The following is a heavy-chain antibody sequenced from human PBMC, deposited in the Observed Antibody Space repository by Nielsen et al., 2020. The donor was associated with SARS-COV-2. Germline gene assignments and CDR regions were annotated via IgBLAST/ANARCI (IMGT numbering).Heavy chain of an antibody. D-gene: IGHD3-16*01. CDR3: ASHKGDYYYYYGMDV. J-gene: IGHJ6*02. Sequence: SETLSLTCTVSGGSISSYYWSWIRQPPGKGLEWIGYIYYSGSTNYNPSLKSRVTISVDTSKNQFSLKLSSVTAADTAVYYCASHKGDYYYYYGMDVWGQGTTVTVSS. V-gene: IGHV4-59*08. CDR2: IYYSGST. CDR1: GGSISSYY.